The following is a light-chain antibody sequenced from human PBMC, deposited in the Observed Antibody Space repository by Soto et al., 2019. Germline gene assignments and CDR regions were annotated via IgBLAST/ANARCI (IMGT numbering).Light chain of an antibody. J-gene: IGKJ4*01. Sequence: EIVLTQSPGTLSLSPGERATLSCRASQSVSSSYLAWYQRKPGQAPRLLIHGASTRAAGISDRFSGSGSGTDLTLTTSRPQHEDFPVSYCQHHGSLITFGGGTKVDIK. CDR2: GAS. V-gene: IGKV3-20*01. CDR1: QSVSSSY. CDR3: QHHGSLIT.